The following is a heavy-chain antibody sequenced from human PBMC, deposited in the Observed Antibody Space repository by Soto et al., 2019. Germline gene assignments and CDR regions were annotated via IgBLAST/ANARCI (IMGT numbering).Heavy chain of an antibody. J-gene: IGHJ4*02. V-gene: IGHV4-59*08. Sequence: SETLSLTCNVSGASVSTGYWSWIRQPPGKGLEWVGFMYFAGTTNYYPSLKSRVTMSVDTSKNQFSLKLSSVTAADTAVYYCARLGGYYQALDSWGPGTLVTVSS. CDR2: MYFAGTT. CDR1: GASVSTGY. CDR3: ARLGGYYQALDS. D-gene: IGHD3-22*01.